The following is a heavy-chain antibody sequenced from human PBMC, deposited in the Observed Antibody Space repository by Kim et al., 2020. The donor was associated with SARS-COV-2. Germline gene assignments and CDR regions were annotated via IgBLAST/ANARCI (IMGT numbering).Heavy chain of an antibody. D-gene: IGHD1-26*01. J-gene: IGHJ4*02. CDR2: ISWNSGSI. CDR3: AKAEGEKGVPPDY. Sequence: GGSLRLSCAASGFTFGDYAMHWVRQAPGKGLEWVSGISWNSGSIGYADSVKGRFTISRDNAKNSLYLQMNSLRAEDTALYYCAKAEGEKGVPPDYWGQGTLVTVSS. CDR1: GFTFGDYA. V-gene: IGHV3-9*01.